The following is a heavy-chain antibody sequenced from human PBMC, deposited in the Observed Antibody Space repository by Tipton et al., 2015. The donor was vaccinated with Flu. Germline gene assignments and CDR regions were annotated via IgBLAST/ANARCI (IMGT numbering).Heavy chain of an antibody. Sequence: TLSLTCTVSGGSTSSSSYYWGWIRQPPGKGLEWIGSIYYSGSTYYNPSLKSRVTISVDTSKNQFSLKLSSVTAADTAVYYCARVVVVPAAIHFDYWGQGTLVTVSS. CDR3: ARVVVVPAAIHFDY. V-gene: IGHV4-39*07. CDR2: IYYSGST. D-gene: IGHD2-2*01. CDR1: GGSTSSSSYY. J-gene: IGHJ4*02.